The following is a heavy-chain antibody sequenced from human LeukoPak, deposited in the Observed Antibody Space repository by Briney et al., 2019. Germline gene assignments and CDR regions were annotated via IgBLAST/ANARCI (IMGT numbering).Heavy chain of an antibody. D-gene: IGHD3-10*01. J-gene: IGHJ2*01. V-gene: IGHV4-39*01. CDR3: ASFTSALWWYFDL. CDR1: GGSISSSSYY. Sequence: SETLSLTCTVSGGSISSSSYYWGWIRQPPGKGLEWIGSIYYSGSTYYNPSLKSRVTISVDTSKNQFSLKLSSVTAADTAVYYCASFTSALWWYFDLWGRGTLVTVSS. CDR2: IYYSGST.